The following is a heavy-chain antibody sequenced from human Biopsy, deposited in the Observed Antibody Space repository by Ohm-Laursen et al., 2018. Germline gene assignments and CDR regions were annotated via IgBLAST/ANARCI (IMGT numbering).Heavy chain of an antibody. CDR2: ISGSGGNT. CDR1: GFTFSDYA. Sequence: GSLRLSCTASGFTFSDYAMNWDRQAPGKGLEWVSTISGSGGNTYYADSVRGRFTVSRDGSKSTLYLQMSSLSAGDTAFYYCAKGGYCTTSSCYMDLDYWCQGTLVTVSS. CDR3: AKGGYCTTSSCYMDLDY. J-gene: IGHJ4*02. D-gene: IGHD2-2*02. V-gene: IGHV3-23*01.